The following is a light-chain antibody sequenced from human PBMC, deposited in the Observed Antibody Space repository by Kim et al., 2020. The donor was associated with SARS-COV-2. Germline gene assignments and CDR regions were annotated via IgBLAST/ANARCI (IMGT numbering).Light chain of an antibody. J-gene: IGKJ2*01. Sequence: LAPGERAPPPCKARKPVNRNYLAWYQQKPGQAPRLLIYGASSRATAIPDRFSGSGSGTDFTLTINRLEPEDFAVYYCQQYDTSSYTFGQGTKLEI. V-gene: IGKV3-20*01. CDR1: KPVNRNY. CDR3: QQYDTSSYT. CDR2: GAS.